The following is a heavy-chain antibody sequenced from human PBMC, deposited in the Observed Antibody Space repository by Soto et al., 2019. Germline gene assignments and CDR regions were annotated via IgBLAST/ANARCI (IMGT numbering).Heavy chain of an antibody. Sequence: SETLSLTCTVSGGSISSGDYYWSWIRQPPGKGLEWIGYIYYSGSTYYNPSLKSRVTISVDTSKNQFSLKLSSVTAADTGVYYCARVPSFSIVVVKAAANWLDPWGKGPLVTASP. J-gene: IGHJ5*02. V-gene: IGHV4-30-4*01. D-gene: IGHD2-21*01. CDR1: GGSISSGDYY. CDR2: IYYSGST. CDR3: ARVPSFSIVVVKAAANWLDP.